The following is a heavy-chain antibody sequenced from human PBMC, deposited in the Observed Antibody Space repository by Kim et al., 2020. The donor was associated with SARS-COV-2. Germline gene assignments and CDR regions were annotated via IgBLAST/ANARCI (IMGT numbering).Heavy chain of an antibody. J-gene: IGHJ5*02. V-gene: IGHV5-10-1*01. CDR1: GYSFTSYW. CDR3: AIYYYGSGTPRGGWFDP. D-gene: IGHD3-10*01. CDR2: IDPSDSYT. Sequence: GESLKISCKGSGYSFTSYWISWVRQMPGKGLEWMGRIDPSDSYTNYSPSFQGHVTISADKSISTAYLQWSSLKASDTAMYYCAIYYYGSGTPRGGWFDPWGQGTLVTVSS.